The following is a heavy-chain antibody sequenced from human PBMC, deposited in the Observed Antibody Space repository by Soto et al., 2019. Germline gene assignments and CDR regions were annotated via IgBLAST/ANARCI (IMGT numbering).Heavy chain of an antibody. CDR1: GGSFSGYY. V-gene: IGHV4-34*01. Sequence: QVQLQQWGAGLLKPSETLSLTCAVYGGSFSGYYCILIRQPPGKGLEWIGEINHSGSTNYNPSLKSRVTISLDTSKNQLSLELRSVTAADTAVYYCALAPGDCRSTSCRRGGNWFDPWGQGTLVTVSS. CDR2: INHSGST. CDR3: ALAPGDCRSTSCRRGGNWFDP. J-gene: IGHJ5*02. D-gene: IGHD2-2*01.